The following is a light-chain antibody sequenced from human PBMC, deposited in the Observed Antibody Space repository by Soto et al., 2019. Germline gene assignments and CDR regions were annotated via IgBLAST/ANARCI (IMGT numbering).Light chain of an antibody. J-gene: IGKJ5*01. Sequence: EIVLTQSPGTLSLSPGERATLSCRASQSFNSIYLAWYQQKPGQAPRLLIYGTSSRATGIPDRFSGSGSGTDFTLTISRLEPEDFAVYYCQQRSNWQVTFGQGTRLENK. V-gene: IGKV3D-20*02. CDR1: QSFNSIY. CDR2: GTS. CDR3: QQRSNWQVT.